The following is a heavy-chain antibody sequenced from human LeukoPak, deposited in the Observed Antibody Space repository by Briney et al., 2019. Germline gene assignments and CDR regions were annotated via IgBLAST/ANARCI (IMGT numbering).Heavy chain of an antibody. J-gene: IGHJ4*02. CDR2: IYYSGST. CDR3: ARSGSSWSWAIDY. D-gene: IGHD6-13*01. V-gene: IGHV4-59*01. CDR1: GGSISSYY. Sequence: SGTLSLTCAVSGGSISSYYWSWIRQPPGKGLEWIGYIYYSGSTNYNPSLKSRVTISVDTSKNQFSLKLSSVTAADTAVYYCARSGSSWSWAIDYWGQGTLVTVSS.